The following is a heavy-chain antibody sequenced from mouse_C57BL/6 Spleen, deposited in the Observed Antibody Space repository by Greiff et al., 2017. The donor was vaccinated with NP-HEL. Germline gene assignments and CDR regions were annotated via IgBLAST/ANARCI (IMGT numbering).Heavy chain of an antibody. V-gene: IGHV8-12*01. J-gene: IGHJ4*01. CDR3: ARRVGYYGKGDAMDY. CDR2: IYWDDDK. D-gene: IGHD2-1*01. Sequence: QVTLKECGPGILQSSQTLSLTCSFSGFSLSTSGMGVSWIRQPSGKGLEWLAHIYWDDDKRYNPSLKSRLTISKDTSRNQVFLKITSVDTADTATYYCARRVGYYGKGDAMDYWGQGTSVTVSS. CDR1: GFSLSTSGMG.